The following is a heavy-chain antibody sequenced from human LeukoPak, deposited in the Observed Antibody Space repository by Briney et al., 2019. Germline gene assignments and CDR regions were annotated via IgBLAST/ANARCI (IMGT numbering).Heavy chain of an antibody. J-gene: IGHJ5*02. V-gene: IGHV3-30*04. D-gene: IGHD1-14*01. CDR2: ISYDGSNE. Sequence: GGSLRLSCAASGFTFSSYVMHWVRQAPGKGLEWVAIISYDGSNEYYADSVKGRFTISRDNSKNTLYLQMNSPRAEDTAVYYCARGEGITSYNWFDPWGQGTLVTVSS. CDR1: GFTFSSYV. CDR3: ARGEGITSYNWFDP.